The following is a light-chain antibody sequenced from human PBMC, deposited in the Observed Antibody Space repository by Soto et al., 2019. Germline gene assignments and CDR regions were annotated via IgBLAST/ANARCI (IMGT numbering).Light chain of an antibody. CDR1: QAIGAF. J-gene: IGKJ2*01. CDR3: LQYDSFPYS. Sequence: DIQLTQSPPSLSASVGDSVTITCQASQAIGAFLNWYQQKPGKPPNLLIFDASNLETGAPSRFSGSGSGTDFTLTISSLQPEDVATYHCLQYDSFPYSFGQGTKVEIQ. CDR2: DAS. V-gene: IGKV1-33*01.